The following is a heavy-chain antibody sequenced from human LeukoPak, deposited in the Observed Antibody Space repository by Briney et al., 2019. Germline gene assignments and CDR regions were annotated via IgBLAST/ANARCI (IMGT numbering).Heavy chain of an antibody. V-gene: IGHV3-48*04. CDR1: GFTFSSYS. Sequence: PGGSLRLSCAASGFTFSSYSMNWVRQAPGKGLEWVSYISSSSSTIYYADSVKGRFTISRDNAKNSLYLQMNSLRAEDTAVYYCARGQLVRKTFFDYWGQGTLVTVSS. J-gene: IGHJ4*02. D-gene: IGHD6-6*01. CDR2: ISSSSSTI. CDR3: ARGQLVRKTFFDY.